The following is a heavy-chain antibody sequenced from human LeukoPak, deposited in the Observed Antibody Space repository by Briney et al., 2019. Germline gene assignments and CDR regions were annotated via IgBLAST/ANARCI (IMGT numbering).Heavy chain of an antibody. CDR3: ARVKYFRVVTQYYFDY. CDR1: GFTFSSHS. D-gene: IGHD4-23*01. Sequence: GGSLRLSCAASGFTFSSHSMSWVRQAPGKGLEWVSGISDGGVTIYYADSVKGRFTISRDNAKNSLYLQMNSLRAEDTAVYYCARVKYFRVVTQYYFDYWGQGTLVTVSS. J-gene: IGHJ4*02. V-gene: IGHV3-11*01. CDR2: ISDGGVTI.